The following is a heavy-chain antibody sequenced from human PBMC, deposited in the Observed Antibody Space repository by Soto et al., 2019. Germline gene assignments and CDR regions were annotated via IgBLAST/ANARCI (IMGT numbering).Heavy chain of an antibody. CDR3: ARGRYCSGGSCSTDY. CDR1: GFTFSDFG. Sequence: GGSLRLSCAASGFTFSDFGMHWVRQAPGKGLEWVALIWYDGSGKYYEDSVKGRFTIARDNSKSTLFLLMNSLRIEDTAVYYCARGRYCSGGSCSTDYWGQGT. J-gene: IGHJ4*02. D-gene: IGHD2-15*01. V-gene: IGHV3-33*01. CDR2: IWYDGSGK.